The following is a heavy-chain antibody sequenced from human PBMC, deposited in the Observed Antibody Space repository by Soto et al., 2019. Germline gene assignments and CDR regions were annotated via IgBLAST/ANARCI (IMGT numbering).Heavy chain of an antibody. Sequence: VGSLRLSCAASGFTFSDYGLSWVRQAPGKGLEWVSFISGSRGSTTYYAGSVKGRFTISRDNSKNTLYLQMNSLRVEDTAVYYCAQDRGCSGSTCYQAYWGPGTLVTV. CDR3: AQDRGCSGSTCYQAY. CDR1: GFTFSDYG. CDR2: ISGSRGSTT. V-gene: IGHV3-23*01. J-gene: IGHJ4*02. D-gene: IGHD2-2*01.